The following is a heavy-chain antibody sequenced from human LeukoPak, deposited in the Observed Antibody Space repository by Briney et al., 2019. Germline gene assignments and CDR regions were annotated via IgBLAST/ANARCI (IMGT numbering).Heavy chain of an antibody. V-gene: IGHV3-49*04. Sequence: PGRSLRLSCAASGFSFGDYAMSWVRQAPGKGLEWVGFIRSEAYGATTEYAASVKGRFSISNDDSKGIAYLQMNSLKTEDAAVYYCTRAKHYYYDSSGYYQRGDDAFDIWGQGTMVTVSS. CDR3: TRAKHYYYDSSGYYQRGDDAFDI. CDR1: GFSFGDYA. CDR2: IRSEAYGATT. D-gene: IGHD3-22*01. J-gene: IGHJ3*02.